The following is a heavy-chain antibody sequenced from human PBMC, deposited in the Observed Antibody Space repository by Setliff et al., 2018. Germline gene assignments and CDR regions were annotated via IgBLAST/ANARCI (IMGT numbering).Heavy chain of an antibody. CDR2: ISGYTGNT. CDR1: GYTFTDYG. V-gene: IGHV1-18*01. D-gene: IGHD3-22*01. Sequence: ASVKVSCKASGYTFTDYGITWVRQAPGQGLEWMGWISGYTGNTNYAHKLQGRVTLTTDTSTGTAYMELRSLRSDDTAVYYCARINFYVSSGYYYAPDYWGQGTLVTVSS. CDR3: ARINFYVSSGYYYAPDY. J-gene: IGHJ4*02.